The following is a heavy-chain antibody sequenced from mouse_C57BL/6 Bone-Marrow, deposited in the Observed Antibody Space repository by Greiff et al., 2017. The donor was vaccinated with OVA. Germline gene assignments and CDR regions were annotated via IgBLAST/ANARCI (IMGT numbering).Heavy chain of an antibody. J-gene: IGHJ2*01. V-gene: IGHV8-8*01. D-gene: IGHD4-1*01. CDR1: GFSLSTFGMG. CDR2: IWWDDDK. Sequence: QVTLKVSGPGILQPSQSLSLPCSFSGFSLSTFGMGVGWIRQPSGLGLVWLAHIWWDDDKYYNPALKSRLTISKDTSKNQVFLKIATVDTADTATYDSARIAQLTGAFDYWGQGTTLTVSS. CDR3: ARIAQLTGAFDY.